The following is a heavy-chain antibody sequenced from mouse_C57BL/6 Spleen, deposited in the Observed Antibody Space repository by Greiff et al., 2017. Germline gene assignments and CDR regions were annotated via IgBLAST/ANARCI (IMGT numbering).Heavy chain of an antibody. D-gene: IGHD2-4*01. CDR1: GFTFSDYY. V-gene: IGHV5-12*01. Sequence: EVMLVESGGGLVQPGGSLKLSCAASGFTFSDYYMYWVRQTPEKRLEWVAYISNGGGSTYYPDTVKGRFTISRDNAKNTLYLQMSRLKSEDTAMYYCARQRVYYDYDSAMDYWGQGTSVTVSS. CDR2: ISNGGGST. J-gene: IGHJ4*01. CDR3: ARQRVYYDYDSAMDY.